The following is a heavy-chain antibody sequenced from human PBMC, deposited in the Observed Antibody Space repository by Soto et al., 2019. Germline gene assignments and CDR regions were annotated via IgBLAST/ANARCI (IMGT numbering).Heavy chain of an antibody. D-gene: IGHD2-15*01. Sequence: GGSLRLSCIASGFTFRDYAISWFRQAPGKGLQWVSFIRSNIYDGTTEYDASVKGRFTISRDDSKSVDYLQMNSLKTEDTGVYYCTRVSPDCSDGSCYSPNWGQGTLVTVSS. CDR3: TRVSPDCSDGSCYSPN. J-gene: IGHJ4*02. CDR1: GFTFRDYA. V-gene: IGHV3-49*03. CDR2: IRSNIYDGTT.